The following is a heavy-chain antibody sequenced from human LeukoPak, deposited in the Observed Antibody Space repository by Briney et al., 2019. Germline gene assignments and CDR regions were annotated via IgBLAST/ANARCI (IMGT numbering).Heavy chain of an antibody. CDR3: ARDITRKYYYDSSGYRRGY. J-gene: IGHJ4*02. CDR2: ISSTSRYI. Sequence: GGSLRLSCAASGFTFSSYNMNCVRQAPGKGLEWVSSISSTSRYIYYADSVKGRFTISRDNAKNSLYLQMNSLRAEDTAVYYCARDITRKYYYDSSGYRRGYWGQGTLVTVSS. V-gene: IGHV3-21*01. CDR1: GFTFSSYN. D-gene: IGHD3-22*01.